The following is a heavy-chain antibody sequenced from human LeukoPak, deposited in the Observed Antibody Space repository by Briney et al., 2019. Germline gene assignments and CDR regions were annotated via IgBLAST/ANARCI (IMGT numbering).Heavy chain of an antibody. CDR1: GFTFSSYG. D-gene: IGHD2-15*01. J-gene: IGHJ4*02. CDR3: AREFADCSGGSCYSAY. Sequence: GGSLRLSCAASGFTFSSYGMHWVRQAPGKGLEWVSSISSSSSYIYYADSVKGRFTISRDNAKNSLYLQMNSLRAEDTAVYYCAREFADCSGGSCYSAYWGQGTLVTVSS. V-gene: IGHV3-21*01. CDR2: ISSSSSYI.